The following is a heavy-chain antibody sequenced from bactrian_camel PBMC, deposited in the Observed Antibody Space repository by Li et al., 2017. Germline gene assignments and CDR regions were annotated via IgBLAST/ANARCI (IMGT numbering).Heavy chain of an antibody. CDR1: GRTYFNWC. Sequence: QVQLLESGGGSVQSGGSLRLSCKASGRTYFNWCMGWFRQGLGQEREGIAATLADGGITYYADSVKGRLTISHDTAMNTVFLQMSNLKPEVSGTYYCASGPSALCQGDIRFLPSVVGYWGQGTQVTVS. CDR3: ASGPSALCQGDIRFLPSVVGY. J-gene: IGHJ6*01. V-gene: IGHV3S61*01. CDR2: TLADGGIT. D-gene: IGHD2*01.